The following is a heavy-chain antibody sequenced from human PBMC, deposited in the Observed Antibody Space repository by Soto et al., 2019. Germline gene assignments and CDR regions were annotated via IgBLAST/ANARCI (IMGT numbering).Heavy chain of an antibody. CDR3: ARDVPSYSGSAGCGMDV. J-gene: IGHJ6*02. CDR2: INPSGSST. D-gene: IGHD1-26*01. V-gene: IGHV1-46*01. CDR1: GTPFTTYY. Sequence: PVKVSYKASGTPFTTYYMHWVRQAPGQGLEWMRIINPSGSSTSYAQKFQGRFTMTGDTSTSTVLMELISLRSEYTALYYCARDVPSYSGSAGCGMDVWGQGTKVTVSS.